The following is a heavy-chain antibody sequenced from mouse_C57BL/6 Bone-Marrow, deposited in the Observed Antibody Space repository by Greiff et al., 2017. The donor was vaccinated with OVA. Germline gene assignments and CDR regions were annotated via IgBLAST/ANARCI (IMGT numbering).Heavy chain of an antibody. CDR1: GFSLTSYG. Sequence: QVQLQQSGPGLVQPSQSLSITCTVSGFSLTSYGVHWVRQSPGKGLEWLGVIWSGGSTDYNAAFISRLSISKDNSKSQVFFKMYSLQADDTAIYYCASNYGGVNYAMDYWGQGTSVTVSS. CDR3: ASNYGGVNYAMDY. V-gene: IGHV2-2*01. D-gene: IGHD1-1*01. J-gene: IGHJ4*01. CDR2: IWSGGST.